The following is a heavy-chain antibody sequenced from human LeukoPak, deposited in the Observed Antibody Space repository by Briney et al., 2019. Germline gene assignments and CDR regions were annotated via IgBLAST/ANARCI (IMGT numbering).Heavy chain of an antibody. V-gene: IGHV4-39*01. CDR1: GGSISSSSYY. CDR2: IYYSGST. J-gene: IGHJ4*02. CDR3: SRGLDAYKGGNY. Sequence: SETLSLTCTVSGGSISSSSYYWGWIRQPPGKGLEWIGSIYYSGSTYYNPSLKSRVTISVDTSKNQFSLKLSSVTAADTAVYYCSRGLDAYKGGNYWGQGTLVTVSS. D-gene: IGHD5-24*01.